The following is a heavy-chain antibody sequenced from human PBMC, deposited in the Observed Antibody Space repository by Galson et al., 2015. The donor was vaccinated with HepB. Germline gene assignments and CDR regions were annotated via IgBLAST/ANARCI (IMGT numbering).Heavy chain of an antibody. D-gene: IGHD2-15*01. J-gene: IGHJ4*02. CDR2: IYPGDSDT. CDR3: ARALVVAATEYYFDY. CDR1: GYSLASYW. Sequence: QSGAEVKKPGESLKISCKGSGYSLASYWIGWVRQMPGKGLEWMGIIYPGDSDTRYSPSFQGQVTISADKSISTAYLQWSSLKASDTAMYYCARALVVAATEYYFDYWGQGALVTVSS. V-gene: IGHV5-51*01.